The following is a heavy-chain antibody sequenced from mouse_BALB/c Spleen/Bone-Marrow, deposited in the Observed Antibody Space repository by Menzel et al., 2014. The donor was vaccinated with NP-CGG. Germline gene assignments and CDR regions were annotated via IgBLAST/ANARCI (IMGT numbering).Heavy chain of an antibody. J-gene: IGHJ2*01. CDR3: ASYVYGYYFDD. CDR2: IDPANGNT. D-gene: IGHD2-2*01. V-gene: IGHV14-3*02. CDR1: GFNVKDTY. Sequence: EVHLQQSGAELVKPGASVKLSCTASGFNVKDTYMHWVKQRPEQGLEWIGRIDPANGNTKYDPKFQGKASITADTSSNTAYLQLSSLTSEDTAVYYCASYVYGYYFDDWGQGTTLTASS.